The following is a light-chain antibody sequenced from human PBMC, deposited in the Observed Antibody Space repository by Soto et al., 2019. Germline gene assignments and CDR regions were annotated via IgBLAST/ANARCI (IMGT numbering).Light chain of an antibody. CDR2: KTS. V-gene: IGKV1-5*03. Sequence: DIHMTHPPPPRLPPLETGSTTTCGPSKSLLLGLAWYQQKPGKAPNLWIYKTSSLESGVPSRFSGSGSGTEFTLTISSLQPDDFATYYCQHWTDYSWTFGQGTKVEVK. CDR1: KSLLLG. J-gene: IGKJ1*01. CDR3: QHWTDYSWT.